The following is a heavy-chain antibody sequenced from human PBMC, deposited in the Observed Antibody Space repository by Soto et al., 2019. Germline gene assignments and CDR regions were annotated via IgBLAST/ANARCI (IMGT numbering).Heavy chain of an antibody. V-gene: IGHV4-4*02. Sequence: QVQLQESGPGLVKPSGTLSLTCAVSGGSISSSNWWRWVRQTPGKGLEWIGESDHSGSTNYNPSLKSRVTISVDKSKNQVSLKLSSVSAADTAVYYCARERAFGESSPGYYYYGMDVWGQGTTVTVSS. D-gene: IGHD3-10*01. CDR1: GGSISSSNW. CDR2: SDHSGST. CDR3: ARERAFGESSPGYYYYGMDV. J-gene: IGHJ6*02.